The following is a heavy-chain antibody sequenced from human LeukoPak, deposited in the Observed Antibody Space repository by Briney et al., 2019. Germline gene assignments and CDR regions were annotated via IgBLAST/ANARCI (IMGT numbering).Heavy chain of an antibody. CDR2: IYHSGST. V-gene: IGHV4-4*02. D-gene: IGHD6-19*01. Sequence: SETLSLTCAVSGGSISSSNWWSWVRQPPGKGLEWIGEIYHSGSTNYNPSLKSRVTISVDKSENQFSLKLSSVTAADTAVYYCARESSGWYDYWGQGTLVTVSS. CDR1: GGSISSSNW. CDR3: ARESSGWYDY. J-gene: IGHJ4*02.